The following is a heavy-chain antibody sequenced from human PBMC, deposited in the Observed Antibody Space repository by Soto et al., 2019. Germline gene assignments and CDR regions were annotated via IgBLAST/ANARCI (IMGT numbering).Heavy chain of an antibody. V-gene: IGHV3-11*05. Sequence: QVQLVESGGGLVKPGGSLRLSCAASGFTFSDYYMSWIRQAPGKGLEWVSYISSSSSYTNYADSVKGRFTISRDNAKNSLYLQMNSLRAEDTAVYYCARRERDDSSGYYYGGWFDPWGQGTLVTVSS. D-gene: IGHD3-22*01. CDR2: ISSSSSYT. J-gene: IGHJ5*02. CDR1: GFTFSDYY. CDR3: ARRERDDSSGYYYGGWFDP.